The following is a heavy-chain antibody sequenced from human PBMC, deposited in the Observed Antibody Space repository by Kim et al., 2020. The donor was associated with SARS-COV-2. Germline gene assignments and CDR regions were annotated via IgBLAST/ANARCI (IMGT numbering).Heavy chain of an antibody. Sequence: KYGDYVKGRFTISRDNAKNSLYLQMNSLRAEDTAVYYCVTDGDFGRFDYWGQGTLVTVSS. J-gene: IGHJ4*02. V-gene: IGHV3-7*01. CDR3: VTDGDFGRFDY. D-gene: IGHD2-21*02.